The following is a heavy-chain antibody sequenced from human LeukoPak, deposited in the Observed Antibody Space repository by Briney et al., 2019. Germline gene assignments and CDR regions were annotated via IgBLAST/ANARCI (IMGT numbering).Heavy chain of an antibody. V-gene: IGHV3-30*19. Sequence: PGGSLRLSCAASGFTFSSYGMHWVRQAPGKGLEWVAVISYDGSNKYYADSVKGRFTISRDNSKNTPYLQMNSLRAEDTAVYYCARTTIAVAGTIDYWGQGTLVTVSS. CDR2: ISYDGSNK. D-gene: IGHD6-19*01. CDR1: GFTFSSYG. CDR3: ARTTIAVAGTIDY. J-gene: IGHJ4*02.